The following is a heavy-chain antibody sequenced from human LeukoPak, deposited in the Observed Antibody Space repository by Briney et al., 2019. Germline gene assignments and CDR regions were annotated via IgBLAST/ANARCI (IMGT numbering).Heavy chain of an antibody. V-gene: IGHV3-21*01. CDR3: ANHFACGATTCPSFDH. CDR1: GFTFSRYS. J-gene: IGHJ4*02. D-gene: IGHD2-21*01. Sequence: GGSLRLSCAASGFTFSRYSMNWVRQAPGKGLEWVSSISDTGYYIYYADSVKGRFTISRDNAKNSLSLQMNNLRADDTGIYYCANHFACGATTCPSFDHWGQGTLVTVSS. CDR2: ISDTGYYI.